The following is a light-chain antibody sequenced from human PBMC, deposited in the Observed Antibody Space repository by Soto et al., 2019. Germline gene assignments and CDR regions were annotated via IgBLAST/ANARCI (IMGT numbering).Light chain of an antibody. CDR1: SSDVGGYHH. CDR3: SSYLKGSPYLL. V-gene: IGLV2-14*03. J-gene: IGLJ2*01. CDR2: NIS. Sequence: QSVLTQHASVSGSLGQSITISCTGTSSDVGGYHHVSWYQRHPGKGPQLMIYNISQRPSGVSVRFSGSKSGNTASLTISGLQTEDEADYYCSSYLKGSPYLLFGGGTKVTVL.